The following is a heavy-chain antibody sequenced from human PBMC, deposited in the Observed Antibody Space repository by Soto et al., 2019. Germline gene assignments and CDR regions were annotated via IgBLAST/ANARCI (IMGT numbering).Heavy chain of an antibody. Sequence: EVQLVQSGAEVKKPGESLKISCKGSGYSFTSYWIGWVRQMPGKGLEWMGIIYPGDSDTRYSPSFQGQVTISADKSIXXAYLQWSSLKASDTAMYYCARGYYGSGSYSILNDYWGQGTLVTVSS. D-gene: IGHD3-10*01. J-gene: IGHJ4*02. V-gene: IGHV5-51*01. CDR2: IYPGDSDT. CDR3: ARGYYGSGSYSILNDY. CDR1: GYSFTSYW.